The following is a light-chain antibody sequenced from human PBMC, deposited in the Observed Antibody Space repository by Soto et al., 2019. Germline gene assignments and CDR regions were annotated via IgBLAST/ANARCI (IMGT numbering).Light chain of an antibody. Sequence: DIQMTQSPSTLSGSVGDRVTITCRASQTISSWLAWCQQKPGKAPKLLIYDASILESGVPSRFSGSGSGTEFTLTIHSLQPDDFATYYCQQYNSYSGTFGQGTKVDIK. J-gene: IGKJ1*01. CDR3: QQYNSYSGT. V-gene: IGKV1-5*01. CDR1: QTISSW. CDR2: DAS.